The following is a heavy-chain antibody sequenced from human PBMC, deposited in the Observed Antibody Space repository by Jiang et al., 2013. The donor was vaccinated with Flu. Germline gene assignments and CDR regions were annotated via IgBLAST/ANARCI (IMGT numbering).Heavy chain of an antibody. Sequence: VQLVESGGGLVQPGGSLRLSCAASGFTFSNYWMHWVRQAPGKGLVWVSRISSDGSNTDYADSVKGRFTISRDDAKNTLYLQMNSLRAEDTAVYYCARDIYSNYGHWGQGTLVTVSS. V-gene: IGHV3-74*01. CDR2: ISSDGSNT. CDR1: GFTFSNYW. J-gene: IGHJ4*02. CDR3: ARDIYSNYGH. D-gene: IGHD4-11*01.